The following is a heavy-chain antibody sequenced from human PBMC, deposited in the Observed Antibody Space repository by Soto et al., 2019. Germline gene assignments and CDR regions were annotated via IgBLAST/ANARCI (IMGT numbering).Heavy chain of an antibody. V-gene: IGHV3-23*01. Sequence: PGGPLRLSGAAPVFTFSSYAMSWVRQAPGKGLEWVSAISGSGGSTYYADSVKGRFTISRDNSKNTLYLQMNSLRAEDTAVYYCAKLVPYYDFWSAPGAFDIWGQGTMVTVSS. J-gene: IGHJ3*02. CDR1: VFTFSSYA. D-gene: IGHD3-3*01. CDR3: AKLVPYYDFWSAPGAFDI. CDR2: ISGSGGST.